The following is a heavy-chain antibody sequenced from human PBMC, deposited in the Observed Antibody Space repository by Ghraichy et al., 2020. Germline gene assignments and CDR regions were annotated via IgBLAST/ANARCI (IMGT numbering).Heavy chain of an antibody. D-gene: IGHD2-15*01. Sequence: GGSLRLSCAASGFTFSSYSMNWVRQAPGKGLEWVSSISSSSSYIYYADSVEGRFTISRDNAKNSLYLQMNSLRAEDTAVYYCARDSPNCSGGSCYSGPYWGQGTLVTVSS. CDR3: ARDSPNCSGGSCYSGPY. J-gene: IGHJ4*02. CDR1: GFTFSSYS. V-gene: IGHV3-21*01. CDR2: ISSSSSYI.